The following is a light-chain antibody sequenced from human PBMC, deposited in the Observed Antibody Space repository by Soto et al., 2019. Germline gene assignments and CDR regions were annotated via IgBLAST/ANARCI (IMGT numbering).Light chain of an antibody. CDR2: DTS. CDR3: HEDNSYAQT. J-gene: IGKJ1*01. CDR1: QRLTRW. V-gene: IGKV1-5*01. Sequence: QTTHSHSTLSASVIDRATISCRASQRLTRWFAGYHHRPGKAPNILLYDTSSLERGVPSRVSGSGSGAEFALTSISLQPDDFASYSGHEDNSYAQTFGHGTKVDIK.